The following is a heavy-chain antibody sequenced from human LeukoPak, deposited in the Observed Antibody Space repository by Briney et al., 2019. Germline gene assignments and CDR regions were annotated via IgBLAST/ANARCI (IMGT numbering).Heavy chain of an antibody. V-gene: IGHV1-8*01. D-gene: IGHD2-2*01. CDR2: MNPNSGNT. CDR3: ARGAIDYYYYGMDV. Sequence: ASVKVSCKASGYTFTSYDINWVRQATGQGLEWMGWMNPNSGNTGCAQKFQGRVTMTRNTSISTAYMELSSLRSEDTAVYYCARGAIDYYYYGMDVWGQGTTVTVSS. CDR1: GYTFTSYD. J-gene: IGHJ6*02.